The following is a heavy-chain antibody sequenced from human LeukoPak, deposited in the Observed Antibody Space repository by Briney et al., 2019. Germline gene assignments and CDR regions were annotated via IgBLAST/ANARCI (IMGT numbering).Heavy chain of an antibody. V-gene: IGHV4-34*01. D-gene: IGHD5-18*01. CDR3: ARAKDSYGKVFDC. CDR1: GGSFTDYY. J-gene: IGHJ5*01. Sequence: SETLSLTCEVYGGSFTDYYWSWIRQPPGKGLEWIGEINHSGGTSYNPSLKSRVTMSVDTSKNQFSVKLTSVTAADTAVYYCARAKDSYGKVFDCWVQGTLVTVSS. CDR2: INHSGGT.